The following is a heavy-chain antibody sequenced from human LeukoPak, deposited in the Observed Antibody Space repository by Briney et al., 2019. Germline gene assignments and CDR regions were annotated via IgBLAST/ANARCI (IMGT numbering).Heavy chain of an antibody. CDR1: GFTFSTYS. J-gene: IGHJ5*02. Sequence: GGSLRLSCAASGFTFSTYSMNWVRQAPGKGLEWVSSITSSSTYIYYADSMKGRFTISRDNAKNSLYLQMDSLRAEDTAFYYCARVGKSGWDFDHWGQGTLVTVSS. CDR3: ARVGKSGWDFDH. CDR2: ITSSSTYI. D-gene: IGHD6-19*01. V-gene: IGHV3-21*01.